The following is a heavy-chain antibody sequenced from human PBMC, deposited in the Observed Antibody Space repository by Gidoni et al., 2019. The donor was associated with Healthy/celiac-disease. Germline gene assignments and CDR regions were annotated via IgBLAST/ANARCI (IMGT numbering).Heavy chain of an antibody. CDR3: ARGRSKEKYSSSGDAFDI. V-gene: IGHV3-48*03. Sequence: EVQLVQSGGGLVQPGGSLRLSCAASGFTFSSYDMNWVCQAPGKGLEWVSYISSSGSTIYYADSEKGRFTISRDNAKNSLYLQMNSLRAEDTAVYYCARGRSKEKYSSSGDAFDIWGQGTMVTVSS. J-gene: IGHJ3*02. CDR2: ISSSGSTI. CDR1: GFTFSSYD. D-gene: IGHD6-6*01.